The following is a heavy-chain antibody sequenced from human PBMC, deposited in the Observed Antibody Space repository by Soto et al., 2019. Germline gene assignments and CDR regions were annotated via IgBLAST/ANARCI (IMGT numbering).Heavy chain of an antibody. J-gene: IGHJ4*02. Sequence: EVQLVESGGGLVQPGGSLRLSCAASGFTFSSYDMHWVRQATGKGLEWVSAIGTAGDTYYPGSVKGRFTISRENAKNSLYLQMNGLRAGDTAVYYCARGRVAGDFDYWGQGTLVTVSS. CDR3: ARGRVAGDFDY. D-gene: IGHD6-19*01. V-gene: IGHV3-13*04. CDR2: IGTAGDT. CDR1: GFTFSSYD.